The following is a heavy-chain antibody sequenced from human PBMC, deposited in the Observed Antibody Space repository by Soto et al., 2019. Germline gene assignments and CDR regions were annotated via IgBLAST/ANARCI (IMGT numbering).Heavy chain of an antibody. J-gene: IGHJ4*02. D-gene: IGHD6-13*01. V-gene: IGHV4-39*01. CDR1: GDSINSTNYY. CDR3: ARQRIVAAGTFVDY. CDR2: IYYSGST. Sequence: SETLSLTCTVSGDSINSTNYYWCWIRQPPGQGLEWIGSIYYSGSTYYTSSLKSRLTVSVDTSKNQFSLKLSSVTAADTALYYCARQRIVAAGTFVDYWGQGSLVTVSS.